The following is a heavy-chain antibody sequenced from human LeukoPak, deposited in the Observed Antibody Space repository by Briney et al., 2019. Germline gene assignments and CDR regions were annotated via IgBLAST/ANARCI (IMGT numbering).Heavy chain of an antibody. V-gene: IGHV1-2*02. D-gene: IGHD6-13*01. CDR3: AREEVIAAAGPTLDY. J-gene: IGHJ4*02. Sequence: ASVKVSYTASGYTFTDYYMHWVRQAPGQGLGWMGWINPNSGGTNYAQKFQGRVTMTRDTSISTAYMELSRLRSDDTAVFYCAREEVIAAAGPTLDYWGQGALVTVSS. CDR2: INPNSGGT. CDR1: GYTFTDYY.